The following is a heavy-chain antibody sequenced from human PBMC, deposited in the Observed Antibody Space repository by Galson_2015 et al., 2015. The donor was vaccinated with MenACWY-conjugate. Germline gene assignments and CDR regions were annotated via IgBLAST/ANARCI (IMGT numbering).Heavy chain of an antibody. CDR2: MYHSGSV. D-gene: IGHD2-15*01. Sequence: ETLSLTCTVSGGSISSSSYFWGWIRQPPGKGLEWMGSMYHSGSVYYNPSLKSRVTISVDTSKSQFSLRLNSVTASDTAMYYCVALHYYDHGMDVWGQGTPVTVS. CDR1: GGSISSSSYF. CDR3: VALHYYDHGMDV. V-gene: IGHV4-39*07. J-gene: IGHJ6*02.